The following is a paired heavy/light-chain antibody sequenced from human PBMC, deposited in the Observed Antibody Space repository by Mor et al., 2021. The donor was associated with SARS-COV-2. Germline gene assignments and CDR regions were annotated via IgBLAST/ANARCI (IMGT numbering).Light chain of an antibody. CDR3: QSADSSGTYWV. J-gene: IGLJ3*02. Sequence: SYELTQPPSVSVSPGQTARITCSGDALPKQYAYWYQQKPGQAPILVIYKDSERPSGIPERFSGSSSGTAVTLTISGVQAEDDADYYCQSADSSGTYWVFGGGTKLTVL. CDR1: ALPKQY. V-gene: IGLV3-25*03. CDR2: KDS.
Heavy chain of an antibody. CDR3: ARIRYGSGSYRFYYYGMDV. CDR2: IDGDDDK. J-gene: IGHJ6*02. V-gene: IGHV2-70*15. D-gene: IGHD3-10*01. CDR1: GFSLSTGGMC. Sequence: QVTLRESGPALVKPTQTLTLTCTFSGFSLSTGGMCVSWIRQPPGKALEWLARIDGDDDKYYSTSLKTRLTISKDTSKNQVVLTMTNMDPVDTATYYCARIRYGSGSYRFYYYGMDVWGLGTTVTVSS.